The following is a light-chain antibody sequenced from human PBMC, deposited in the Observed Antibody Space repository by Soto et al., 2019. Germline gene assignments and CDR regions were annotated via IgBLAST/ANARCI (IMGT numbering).Light chain of an antibody. CDR2: DVS. Sequence: QSALTQPAYVSGSPGPSITISCTVTSSDVGGYNYVSWYQQHPGKAPKLMIYDVSNRPSGVSNRFSGSKSGDTASLTISGLQAEDEADYYCSSYTRSSFYVFGPGTKLTV. V-gene: IGLV2-14*01. CDR3: SSYTRSSFYV. J-gene: IGLJ1*01. CDR1: SSDVGGYNY.